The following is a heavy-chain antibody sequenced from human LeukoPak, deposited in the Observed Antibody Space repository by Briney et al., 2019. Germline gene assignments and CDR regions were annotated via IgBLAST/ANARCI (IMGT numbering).Heavy chain of an antibody. J-gene: IGHJ6*03. CDR1: GFTVSSYG. Sequence: GGSLRLPCAASGFTVSSYGMHWVRQAPGKGLEWVAFIRYDGSNKYYADSVKGRFTISRDNSKNTLYLQMNSLRAEDTAVYYCAKDLIVVVPAAIRIFEEYYYYYMDVWGKGTTVTVSS. V-gene: IGHV3-30*02. D-gene: IGHD2-2*01. CDR2: IRYDGSNK. CDR3: AKDLIVVVPAAIRIFEEYYYYYMDV.